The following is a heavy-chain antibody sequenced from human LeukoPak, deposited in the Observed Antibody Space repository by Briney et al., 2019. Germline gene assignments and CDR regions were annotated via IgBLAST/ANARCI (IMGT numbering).Heavy chain of an antibody. CDR2: INAGNGNT. Sequence: ASAKVSCKASGYTFSSYAIHWVRLAPGQRLEWMGWINAGNGNTKYSQNFQGRVTITRDTSASTAYMELSSLRSEDTAVYYCARDLYAVLRYFDWLSKGRYFDYWGQGTLVTVSS. CDR1: GYTFSSYA. V-gene: IGHV1-3*01. D-gene: IGHD3-9*01. J-gene: IGHJ4*02. CDR3: ARDLYAVLRYFDWLSKGRYFDY.